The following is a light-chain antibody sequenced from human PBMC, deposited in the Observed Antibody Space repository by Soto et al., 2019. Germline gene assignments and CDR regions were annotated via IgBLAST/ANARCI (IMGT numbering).Light chain of an antibody. V-gene: IGLV2-23*01. CDR2: RGT. Sequence: QSALAQPASVSGSPGQSITISCTGTSNDVGAYDSVSWYQQHPHKAPQVIIYRGTQRPSGASNRFSASTSGNAASLTISGLQADDEADYFCCPSAPESTYVCGTGTKV. CDR3: CPSAPESTYV. J-gene: IGLJ1*01. CDR1: SNDVGAYDS.